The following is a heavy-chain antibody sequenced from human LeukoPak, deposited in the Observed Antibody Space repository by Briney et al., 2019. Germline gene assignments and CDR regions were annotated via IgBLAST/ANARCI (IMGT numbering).Heavy chain of an antibody. CDR2: INPNSGGT. D-gene: IGHD2-15*01. J-gene: IGHJ5*02. CDR1: GYTFTGYY. V-gene: IGHV1-2*02. CDR3: ARSSDIVVLRWFDP. Sequence: ASVKVSCKASGYTFTGYYMHWVRQAPGQGLEWMGWINPNSGGTNYAQKFQGRVTITADKSTSTAYMELSSLRSEDTAVYYCARSSDIVVLRWFDPWGQGTLVTVSS.